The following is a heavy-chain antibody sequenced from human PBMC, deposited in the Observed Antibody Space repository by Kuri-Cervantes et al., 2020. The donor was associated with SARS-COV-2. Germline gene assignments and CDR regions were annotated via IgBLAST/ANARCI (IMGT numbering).Heavy chain of an antibody. V-gene: IGHV1-18*04. J-gene: IGHJ4*02. CDR1: GYTFTSYG. CDR2: ISAYNGNT. CDR3: ARDGRTYYDILTGYSISYYFDH. Sequence: ASVKVSCKASGYTFTSYGISWVRQAPGQGLERMGWISAYNGNTNYAQKLQGRVTMTTDTSTSTAYMELRSLRSDDTAVYYCARDGRTYYDILTGYSISYYFDHWGQGALVTVSS. D-gene: IGHD3-9*01.